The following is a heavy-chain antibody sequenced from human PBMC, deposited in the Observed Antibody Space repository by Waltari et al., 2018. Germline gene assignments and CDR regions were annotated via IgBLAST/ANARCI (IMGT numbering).Heavy chain of an antibody. D-gene: IGHD2-2*01. CDR3: AREVVPAATIVVNWFDP. CDR1: GYSFTSSA. CDR2: IKTNSGNP. J-gene: IGHJ5*02. V-gene: IGHV7-4-1*02. Sequence: QVELVQSGPELKKPGASVKVSCRASGYSFTSSAINWVRQAPGRGFELMGWIKTNSGNPTYVQGFTGRFVFSLDTSVSTAFLQINSLEAEDTAVYYCAREVVPAATIVVNWFDPWGQGTLVTVSS.